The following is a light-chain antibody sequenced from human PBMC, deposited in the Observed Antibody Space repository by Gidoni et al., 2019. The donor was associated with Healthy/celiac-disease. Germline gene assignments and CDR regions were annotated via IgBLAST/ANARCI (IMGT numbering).Light chain of an antibody. CDR3: QQYGSSPLT. J-gene: IGKJ4*01. CDR2: GAS. CDR1: QSVSSSY. Sequence: IMLTHSPGTLSLSPEARSTLSSRASQSVSSSYLAWYQQKPGQAPRLLIYGASSMATGIPDRFSGSGSGTDFTLTISRLEPEDFAVYYCQQYGSSPLTFGGGTKVEIK. V-gene: IGKV3-20*01.